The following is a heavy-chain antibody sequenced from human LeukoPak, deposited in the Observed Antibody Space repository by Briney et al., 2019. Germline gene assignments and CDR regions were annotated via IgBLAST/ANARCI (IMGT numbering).Heavy chain of an antibody. Sequence: SETLSLTCTVSGGSISSYYWSWIRQPPGKGLEWIGYIYYSGSTNYNPSLKSRVTISVDTSKNQFSLKLSFVTAADTAVYYCARTLYCSGGSCSPGYYYYGMDVWGQGTTVTVSS. CDR3: ARTLYCSGGSCSPGYYYYGMDV. CDR2: IYYSGST. J-gene: IGHJ6*02. V-gene: IGHV4-59*01. D-gene: IGHD2-15*01. CDR1: GGSISSYY.